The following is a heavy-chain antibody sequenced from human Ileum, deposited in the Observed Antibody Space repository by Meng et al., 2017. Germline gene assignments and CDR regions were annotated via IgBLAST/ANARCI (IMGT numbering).Heavy chain of an antibody. CDR1: GGSVSSNIAA. Sequence: QGQLQQSGPGLVKPPQTLSLTCAVSGGSVSSNIAAWNWIRQSPLRGLEWLGRTYYRSKWYSEYAVSVKSRISITPDTSKNQFSLQMNSVTPEDTAVYYRASGSGSLDYWGPGTLVTVSS. D-gene: IGHD3-3*01. CDR3: ASGSGSLDY. V-gene: IGHV6-1*01. J-gene: IGHJ4*02. CDR2: TYYRSKWYS.